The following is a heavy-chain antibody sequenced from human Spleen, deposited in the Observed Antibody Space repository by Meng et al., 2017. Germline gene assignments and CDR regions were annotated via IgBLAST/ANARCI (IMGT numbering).Heavy chain of an antibody. J-gene: IGHJ4*02. D-gene: IGHD5-24*01. V-gene: IGHV1-2*06. CDR1: GYTFTDYY. Sequence: QVPVVEGGAEVKKPGASLKVSCKTSGYTFTDYYVHWVRQAPGQGLEWMGRIIPNSGGTNYAQKFQGRVTMTRDTSINTAYMELSGLRSDDTAVYYCARATIPDYWGQGTLVTVSS. CDR2: IIPNSGGT. CDR3: ARATIPDY.